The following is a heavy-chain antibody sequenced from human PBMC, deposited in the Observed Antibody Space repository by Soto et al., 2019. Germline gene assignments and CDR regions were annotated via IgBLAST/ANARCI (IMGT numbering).Heavy chain of an antibody. CDR1: GGTFSSYA. CDR3: ARDPPSGIAPNWFDP. J-gene: IGHJ5*02. V-gene: IGHV1-69*13. CDR2: IIPIFGTA. D-gene: IGHD6-13*01. Sequence: ASVKVSFKASGGTFSSYAISWVRQAPGQGLEWMGGIIPIFGTANYAQKFQGRVTITADESTSTAYMELSSLRSEDTAVYYCARDPPSGIAPNWFDPWGQGTLVTVSS.